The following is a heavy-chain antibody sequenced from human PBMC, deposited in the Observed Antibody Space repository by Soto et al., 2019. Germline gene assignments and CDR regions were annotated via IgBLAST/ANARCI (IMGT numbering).Heavy chain of an antibody. V-gene: IGHV3-23*01. CDR3: AKDLPSGSFSYYYGMDV. D-gene: IGHD1-26*01. CDR2: ISGSGGST. Sequence: GGSLRLSCAASGFTFSSYAMSWVRQAPGKGLEWVSAISGSGGSTYYADSVKGRFTISRDNSKNTLYLQMNSLRAEDTAVYYCAKDLPSGSFSYYYGMDVWGQGTTVTVSS. J-gene: IGHJ6*02. CDR1: GFTFSSYA.